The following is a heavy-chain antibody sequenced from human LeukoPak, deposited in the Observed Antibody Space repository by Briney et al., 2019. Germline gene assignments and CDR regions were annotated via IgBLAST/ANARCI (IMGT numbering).Heavy chain of an antibody. CDR2: INPNSGGT. D-gene: IGHD4/OR15-4a*01. V-gene: IGHV1-2*02. CDR1: GYTFTGYY. J-gene: IGHJ4*02. CDR3: ARARSTNFKRTPLPGY. Sequence: GASVKVSCKASGYTFTGYYMHWVRQAPGQGLEWMGWINPNSGGTNYAQKFQGRVTMTRDTSISTAYMELSRLRSDDTAVYYCARARSTNFKRTPLPGYWGQGTLVTVSS.